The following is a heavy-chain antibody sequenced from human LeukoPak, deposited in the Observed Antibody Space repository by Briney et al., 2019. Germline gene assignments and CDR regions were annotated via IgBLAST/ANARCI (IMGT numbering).Heavy chain of an antibody. D-gene: IGHD3-16*01. CDR2: ISYIGDKM. J-gene: IGHJ6*03. CDR1: GFTFSSSA. Sequence: GGSLRLSCAASGFTFSSSAMSWVRQAPGKGLEWVSAISYIGDKMYYADSVKGRFTISRDNSKNTLYLQMNSLRAEDTAVYYCAKMGLHVYYYYMDVWGKGTTVTVSS. V-gene: IGHV3-23*01. CDR3: AKMGLHVYYYYMDV.